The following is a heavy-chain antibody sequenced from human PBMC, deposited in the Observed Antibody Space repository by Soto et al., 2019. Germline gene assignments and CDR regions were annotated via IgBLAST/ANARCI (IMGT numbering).Heavy chain of an antibody. CDR3: AGEKTRDWYFDL. V-gene: IGHV1-69*13. CDR1: GGTFSSYA. CDR2: IIPIFGTA. Sequence: ASVKVSCKASGGTFSSYAISWVRQAPGQGLEWMGGIIPIFGTANYAQKFQGRVTITADESTSTAYMELSSLRSEDTAVYYCAGEKTRDWYFDLWGRGTLVTVSS. J-gene: IGHJ2*01.